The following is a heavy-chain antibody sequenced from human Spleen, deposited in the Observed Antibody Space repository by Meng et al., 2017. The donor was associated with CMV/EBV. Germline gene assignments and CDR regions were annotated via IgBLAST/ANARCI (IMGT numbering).Heavy chain of an antibody. CDR1: GFTFSYYE. CDR2: ITSSSSSI. Sequence: GESLKISCTASGFTFSYYEINWVRQAPGKGLEWVSYITSSSSSISFADSVRGRFTISRDNSKNTLYLQMNSLRAEDTAVYYCARGDFGVFQDIWGQGTMVTVSS. V-gene: IGHV3-48*03. J-gene: IGHJ3*02. CDR3: ARGDFGVFQDI. D-gene: IGHD3-3*01.